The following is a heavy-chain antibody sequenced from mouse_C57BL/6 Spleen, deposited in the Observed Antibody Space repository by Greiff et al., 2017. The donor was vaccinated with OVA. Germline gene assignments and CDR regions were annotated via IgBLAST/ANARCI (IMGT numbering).Heavy chain of an antibody. D-gene: IGHD2-3*01. CDR1: GFSLTSYG. J-gene: IGHJ3*01. CDR2: IWRGGST. V-gene: IGHV2-5*01. CDR3: AKAYDGYHPSFAY. Sequence: QVQLKESGPGLVQPSQSLSITCTVSGFSLTSYGVHWVRQSPGKGLEWLGVIWRGGSTDYNAAFMSRLSITKDNSKSQVFFKMNSLQADDTAIYYCAKAYDGYHPSFAYWGQGTLVTVSA.